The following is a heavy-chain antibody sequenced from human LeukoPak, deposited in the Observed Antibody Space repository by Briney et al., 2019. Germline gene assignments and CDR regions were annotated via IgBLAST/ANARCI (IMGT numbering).Heavy chain of an antibody. CDR1: GDSVSSDSAA. V-gene: IGHV6-1*01. Sequence: SQTLSLTCAISGDSVSSDSAAWTWIRQSPSRGLEWLGRTYYRSKWYNDYALSVKSRITIKPDTSKNQFSLQLNSATPEDTAVYYCARAGAAAGTEFDFWGQGTLVTVSS. CDR2: TYYRSKWYN. J-gene: IGHJ4*02. CDR3: ARAGAAAGTEFDF. D-gene: IGHD6-13*01.